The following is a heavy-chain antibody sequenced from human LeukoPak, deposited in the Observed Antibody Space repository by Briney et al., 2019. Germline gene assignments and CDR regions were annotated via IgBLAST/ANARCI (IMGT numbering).Heavy chain of an antibody. Sequence: GGSLRLSCAASGFTFSSYGMNWVRQSPGKGLERVAVILHDGSNKYYADSVKGRFTISRDNSKNTMYLQMNSLRAEDTALYYCARDPPPKYYDFWSGYWGSGYYLPKYFDYWGQGTLVTVSS. CDR2: ILHDGSNK. D-gene: IGHD3-3*01. CDR1: GFTFSSYG. J-gene: IGHJ4*02. V-gene: IGHV3-30*03. CDR3: ARDPPPKYYDFWSGYWGSGYYLPKYFDY.